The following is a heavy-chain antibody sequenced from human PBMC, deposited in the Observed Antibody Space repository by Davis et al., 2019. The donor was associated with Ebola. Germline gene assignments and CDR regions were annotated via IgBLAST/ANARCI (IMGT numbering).Heavy chain of an antibody. CDR2: IIAILGIA. CDR3: ARVRYFCGDCSRQYYYGMDV. Sequence: AASVKVSCKASGGTFSSYTISWVRQAPGQGLEWMGRIIAILGIANYAQKFQGRVTMTRDTSISTAYMELSRLTSDDTAVYYCARVRYFCGDCSRQYYYGMDVWGKGTTVTVSS. CDR1: GGTFSSYT. D-gene: IGHD2-21*02. J-gene: IGHJ6*04. V-gene: IGHV1-69*02.